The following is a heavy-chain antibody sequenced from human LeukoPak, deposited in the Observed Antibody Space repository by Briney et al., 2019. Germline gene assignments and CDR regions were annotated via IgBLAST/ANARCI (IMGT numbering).Heavy chain of an antibody. CDR3: ARNGYGDYGIDY. CDR1: GFTFSTYS. Sequence: GGSLRLSCASSGFTFSTYSMSWVRQAPGKGLEWVSYISRSASSLYYADSVKGRFTTSRDNAKNSLYLQMNSLRAEDTAIYFCARNGYGDYGIDYWGQGTLVTVSS. D-gene: IGHD4-17*01. J-gene: IGHJ4*02. CDR2: ISRSASSL. V-gene: IGHV3-21*03.